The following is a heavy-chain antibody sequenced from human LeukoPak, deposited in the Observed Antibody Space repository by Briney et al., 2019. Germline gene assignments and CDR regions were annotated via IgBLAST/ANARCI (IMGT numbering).Heavy chain of an antibody. Sequence: ASVKVSCKASGYTFTGYYMHWVRQAPGQGLESMGWINPDSGGTKYAQKFQGRVTMTRDTSISTAYMELRSLRSDDTAVYYCARTTPYSNYYLDYWGQGTLVTVSS. J-gene: IGHJ4*02. CDR2: INPDSGGT. V-gene: IGHV1-2*02. D-gene: IGHD4-11*01. CDR3: ARTTPYSNYYLDY. CDR1: GYTFTGYY.